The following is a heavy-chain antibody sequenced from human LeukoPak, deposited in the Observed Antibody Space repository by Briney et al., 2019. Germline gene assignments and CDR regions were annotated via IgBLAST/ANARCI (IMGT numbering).Heavy chain of an antibody. CDR2: IYYSGST. Sequence: SETLSLTCTVSGGSISSGGYYWSWTRQHPGKGLEWIGYIYYSGSTYYNPSLKSRVTISVDTSKNQFSLKLSSVTAADTAVYYCARGGLVVVTALDYWGQGTLVTVSS. CDR3: ARGGLVVVTALDY. J-gene: IGHJ4*02. V-gene: IGHV4-31*03. D-gene: IGHD2-21*02. CDR1: GGSISSGGYY.